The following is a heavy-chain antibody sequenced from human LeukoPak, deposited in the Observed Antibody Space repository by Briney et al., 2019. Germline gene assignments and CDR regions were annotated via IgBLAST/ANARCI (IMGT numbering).Heavy chain of an antibody. Sequence: PSKTLSLTCTVSGGSISSSSYYWGWIRQPPGKGLEWIGSIYYSGSTYYNPSLKSRVTISVDTSKNQFSLKLSSVTAADTAVYYCARNAEQWLVRINWFDPWGQGTLVTVSS. J-gene: IGHJ5*02. CDR1: GGSISSSSYY. CDR2: IYYSGST. V-gene: IGHV4-39*01. CDR3: ARNAEQWLVRINWFDP. D-gene: IGHD6-19*01.